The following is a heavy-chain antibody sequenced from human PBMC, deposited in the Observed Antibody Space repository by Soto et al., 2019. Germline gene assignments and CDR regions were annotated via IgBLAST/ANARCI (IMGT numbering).Heavy chain of an antibody. V-gene: IGHV4-59*01. CDR2: ISHSGLR. Sequence: QVQLQESGPGLVKPSETLSLTCIVSGVSISSGYCTWIRQSPGKGLEWIGYISHSGLRHYRASLQSRLSMSVETSKNQFPLNLTSVTAADTAIYYWATSNTTCPGCYAWGQGTLVTVSS. CDR3: ATSNTTCPGCYA. J-gene: IGHJ5*02. D-gene: IGHD1-26*01. CDR1: GVSISSGY.